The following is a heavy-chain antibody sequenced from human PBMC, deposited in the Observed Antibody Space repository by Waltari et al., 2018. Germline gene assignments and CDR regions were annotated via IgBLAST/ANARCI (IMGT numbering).Heavy chain of an antibody. Sequence: QVQLQESGPGLVKPSETLSLTCTVSGGSISSYYWSWIRQPPGKGLEWIGYIYYSGSTNYIPSLKSLFTISVDTSKNLFSLKLSSVTAADTAVYYCARGVAVSGTFDFCGHGTLFTVSS. J-gene: IGHJ4*01. CDR1: GGSISSYY. D-gene: IGHD6-19*01. V-gene: IGHV4-59*01. CDR3: ARGVAVSGTFDF. CDR2: IYYSGST.